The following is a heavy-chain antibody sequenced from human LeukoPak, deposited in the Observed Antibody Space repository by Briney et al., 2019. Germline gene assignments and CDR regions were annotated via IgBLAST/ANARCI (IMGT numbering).Heavy chain of an antibody. CDR3: ASLPRGYDFWSGYYTGMIDYGMDV. CDR1: GGTFSSYA. Sequence: ASVKVSCKASGGTFSSYAISWVRQAPEQGPEWMGGIIPIFGTANYAQKFQGRVTITADESTSTAYMELSSLRSEDTAVYYCASLPRGYDFWSGYYTGMIDYGMDVWGQGTTVTVSS. V-gene: IGHV1-69*13. CDR2: IIPIFGTA. J-gene: IGHJ6*02. D-gene: IGHD3-3*01.